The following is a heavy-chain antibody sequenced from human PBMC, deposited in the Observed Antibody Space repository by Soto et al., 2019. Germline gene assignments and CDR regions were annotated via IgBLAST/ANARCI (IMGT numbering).Heavy chain of an antibody. CDR1: GFSFSTYA. V-gene: IGHV3-23*01. D-gene: IGHD6-13*01. Sequence: EVQLLESGGGLVQPEGSLRLSCAASGFSFSTYAMSWVRKAPGTGLEWVSGISGSGGTTYYADSVKGRFTISRDNSKNTLYLQVNSLRAEDTAVYYCAKDQAAAGTISRYFQHWGQGTLVTVSS. J-gene: IGHJ1*01. CDR2: ISGSGGTT. CDR3: AKDQAAAGTISRYFQH.